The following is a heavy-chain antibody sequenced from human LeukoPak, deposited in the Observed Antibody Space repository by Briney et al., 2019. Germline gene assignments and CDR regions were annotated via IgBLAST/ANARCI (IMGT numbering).Heavy chain of an antibody. Sequence: KPGGSLRLSCAASGFIFSTYSLNWVRHAPGKGLEWVSSISSSSSYIYYADSVKGRFTISRDNAKNSLYLQMNSLRAEDTAVYYCARVGITVPGIDYWGQGTLVTASS. V-gene: IGHV3-21*01. CDR1: GFIFSTYS. D-gene: IGHD6-19*01. J-gene: IGHJ4*02. CDR3: ARVGITVPGIDY. CDR2: ISSSSSYI.